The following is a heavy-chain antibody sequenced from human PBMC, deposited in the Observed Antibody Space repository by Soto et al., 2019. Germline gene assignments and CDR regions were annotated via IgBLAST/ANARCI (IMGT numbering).Heavy chain of an antibody. V-gene: IGHV1-69*13. CDR2: IIPIFGTA. CDR1: GGTFSSYA. J-gene: IGHJ4*02. Sequence: SVKVSCKASGGTFSSYAISWVRQAPGQGLEWMGGIIPIFGTANYAQKFQGRVTITADESTSTAYMELSSLRSEDTAVYYCARDWNCSGGSCYTPLDYWGQGTLVIVSS. CDR3: ARDWNCSGGSCYTPLDY. D-gene: IGHD2-15*01.